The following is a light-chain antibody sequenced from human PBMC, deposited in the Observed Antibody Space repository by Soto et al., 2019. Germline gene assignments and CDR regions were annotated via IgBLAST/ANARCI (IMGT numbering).Light chain of an antibody. CDR1: RRSSTS. Sequence: FSQPPAPLSLSPGYRTIPSWGSRRRSSTSLAWYQQKPGQDPRLLIYDASNRATGIPARFSGSGSGTDFTLTHSSLEPEDFAVYYCHKRITFGQGTRMDIK. J-gene: IGKJ5*01. CDR3: HKRIT. CDR2: DAS. V-gene: IGKV3-11*01.